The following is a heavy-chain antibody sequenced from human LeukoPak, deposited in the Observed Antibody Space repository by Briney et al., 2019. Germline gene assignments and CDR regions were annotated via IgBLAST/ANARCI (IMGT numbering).Heavy chain of an antibody. V-gene: IGHV1-3*01. Sequence: GASVKVSCKASGYTFTGYALHWVRQAPGQRLEWMGRINGGSGNTKYSQNFQGRVTITRDTSASTAYLELSSLRSEDTAVYYCARDWGYQLIAYWGQGTLVTVSS. J-gene: IGHJ4*02. CDR1: GYTFTGYA. D-gene: IGHD2-2*01. CDR2: INGGSGNT. CDR3: ARDWGYQLIAY.